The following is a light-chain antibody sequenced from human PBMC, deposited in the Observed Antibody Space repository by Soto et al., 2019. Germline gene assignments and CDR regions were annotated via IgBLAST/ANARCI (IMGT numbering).Light chain of an antibody. V-gene: IGLV2-14*03. Sequence: QSALTQPASVSGSPGRSVTISCTGTSNDIGGFNYVSWYQHLPGRAPKLIIYDVTNRPSGISYRFSASKSGRTASLTISGLQAEDEAYYYCSSYSSSTTHVVFSGGTKLTVL. CDR3: SSYSSSTTHVV. CDR2: DVT. CDR1: SNDIGGFNY. J-gene: IGLJ2*01.